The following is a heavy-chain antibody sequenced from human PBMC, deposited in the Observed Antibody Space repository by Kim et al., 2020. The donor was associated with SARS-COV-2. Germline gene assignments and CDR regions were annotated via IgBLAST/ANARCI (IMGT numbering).Heavy chain of an antibody. V-gene: IGHV5-10-1*01. J-gene: IGHJ5*02. CDR1: GYSFTSYW. CDR2: IDPSDSYT. D-gene: IGHD3-9*01. Sequence: GESLKISCKGSGYSFTSYWISWVRQMPGKGLEWMGRIDPSDSYTNYSPSFQGHVTISADKSISTAYLQWSSLKASDTAMYYCARLSLRYFDWSLDGGDPWGQGTLVTVSS. CDR3: ARLSLRYFDWSLDGGDP.